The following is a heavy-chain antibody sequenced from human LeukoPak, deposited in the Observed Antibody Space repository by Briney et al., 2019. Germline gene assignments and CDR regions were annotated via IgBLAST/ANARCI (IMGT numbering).Heavy chain of an antibody. V-gene: IGHV3-48*03. Sequence: PGGSLRLSCAASGFTFSSYEINWVRQAPGRGLEWVSYISGSGSRIDYADCVKGRFTLSRDNATTSLYLQLSSLGADDTAVYYCVREGRTSGFDYWGQGILVTVSS. CDR2: ISGSGSRI. J-gene: IGHJ4*02. D-gene: IGHD6-6*01. CDR1: GFTFSSYE. CDR3: VREGRTSGFDY.